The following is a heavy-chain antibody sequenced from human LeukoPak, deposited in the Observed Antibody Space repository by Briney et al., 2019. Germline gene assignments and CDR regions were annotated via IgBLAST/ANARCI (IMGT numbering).Heavy chain of an antibody. CDR3: AREGDSSGWYGGVDY. D-gene: IGHD6-19*01. J-gene: IGHJ4*02. CDR2: INTNTGNP. CDR1: GYTFTTYA. V-gene: IGHV7-4-1*02. Sequence: ASVKVSCKASGYTFTTYAMNWVRQAPGQGLEWMGWINTNTGNPTYAQGFTGRFVFSLDTSLSTACLQISSLKAEATAVYYCAREGDSSGWYGGVDYWGQGTLVTVSS.